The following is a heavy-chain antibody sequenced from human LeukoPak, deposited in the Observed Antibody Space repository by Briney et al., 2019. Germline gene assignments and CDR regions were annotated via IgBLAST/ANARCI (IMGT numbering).Heavy chain of an antibody. CDR3: ARLGYCSGGSCYPGWFDP. CDR1: DGSFSGYY. Sequence: SETLSLTCAVYDGSFSGYYWSWIRQPPGKGLEWIGEINHSGSTNYNPSLKSRVTISVDTSKNQFSLKLSSVTAADTAVYYCARLGYCSGGSCYPGWFDPWGQGTLVTVSS. CDR2: INHSGST. J-gene: IGHJ5*02. V-gene: IGHV4-34*01. D-gene: IGHD2-15*01.